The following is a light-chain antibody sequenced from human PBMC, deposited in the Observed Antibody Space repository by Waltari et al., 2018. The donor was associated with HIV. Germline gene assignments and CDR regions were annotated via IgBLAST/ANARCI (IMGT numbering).Light chain of an antibody. Sequence: QSALTQPPSASGSPGQSVTISCTGTSRDVGGYNYVSWYQQHPGKVPKLMIYEVTKRPSGVPDRFSGSKSGNTASLTVSGLQAEDEADYYCSSYAGSNNHVVFGGGTKLTVL. CDR3: SSYAGSNNHVV. J-gene: IGLJ2*01. CDR1: SRDVGGYNY. CDR2: EVT. V-gene: IGLV2-8*01.